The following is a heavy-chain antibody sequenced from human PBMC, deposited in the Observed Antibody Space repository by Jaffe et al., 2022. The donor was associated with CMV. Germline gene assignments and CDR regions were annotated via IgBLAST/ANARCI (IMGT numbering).Heavy chain of an antibody. D-gene: IGHD3-3*01. CDR2: ISSSSSTI. J-gene: IGHJ5*02. CDR1: GFTFSSYS. Sequence: EVQLVESGGGLVQPGGSLRLSCAASGFTFSSYSMNWVRQAPGKGLEWVSYISSSSSTIYYADSVKGRFTISRDNAKNSLYLQMNSLRDEDTAVYYCARVHNFWSGYYRWFDPWGQGTLVTVSS. V-gene: IGHV3-48*02. CDR3: ARVHNFWSGYYRWFDP.